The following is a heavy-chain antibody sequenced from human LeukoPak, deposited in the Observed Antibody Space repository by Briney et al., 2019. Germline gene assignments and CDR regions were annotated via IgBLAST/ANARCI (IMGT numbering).Heavy chain of an antibody. CDR2: ISSSSSYI. CDR3: ARPPGRGGNGDFDAFDI. J-gene: IGHJ3*02. CDR1: GFTFSSYT. V-gene: IGHV3-21*01. D-gene: IGHD4-17*01. Sequence: GGSLRLSCAASGFTFSSYTMNWVRQAPGKGLEWVSSISSSSSYIYYADSVKGRFTISRDNAKNSLYLQMNSRRAEDTAVYYCARPPGRGGNGDFDAFDIWAKGQWSPSLQ.